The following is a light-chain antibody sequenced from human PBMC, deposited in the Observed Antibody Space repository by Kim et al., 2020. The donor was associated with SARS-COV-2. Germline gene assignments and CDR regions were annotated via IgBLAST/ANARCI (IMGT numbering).Light chain of an antibody. CDR2: LNSDGSH. Sequence: SVKLTCTLSSGHSSYAIAWHQQQPEKGPRYLMKLNSDGSHSKGDGIPDRFSGSSSGAERYLTISSLQSEDEADYYCQTWDTGISVVFGGGTQLTVL. CDR3: QTWDTGISVV. V-gene: IGLV4-69*01. CDR1: SGHSSYA. J-gene: IGLJ2*01.